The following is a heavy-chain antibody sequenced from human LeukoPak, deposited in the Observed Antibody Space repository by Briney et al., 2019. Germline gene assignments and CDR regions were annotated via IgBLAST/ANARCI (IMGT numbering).Heavy chain of an antibody. CDR1: GASISSSNYY. CDR3: TGNYYGSGSYADFDY. J-gene: IGHJ4*02. V-gene: IGHV3-7*01. D-gene: IGHD3-10*01. CDR2: IKQDGSEK. Sequence: ETLSLTCAVSGASISSSNYYWGWVRQAPGKGLEWVANIKQDGSEKYYVDSVKGRFTISRDNAKNSLYLQMNSLRAEDTAVYYCTGNYYGSGSYADFDYWGQGTLVTVSS.